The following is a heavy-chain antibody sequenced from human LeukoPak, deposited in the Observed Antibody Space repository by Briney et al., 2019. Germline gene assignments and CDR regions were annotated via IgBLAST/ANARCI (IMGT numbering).Heavy chain of an antibody. J-gene: IGHJ4*02. CDR1: GFTVSNNY. V-gene: IGHV3-21*01. Sequence: PGGSLRLSCAASGFTVSNNYMNWVRQAPGKGLEWVSSISSSSSYIYYADSVKGRFTISRDNAKNSLYLQMNSLRAEDTAVYYCARDRYDGSGFDYWGQGTLVTVSS. D-gene: IGHD3-10*01. CDR2: ISSSSSYI. CDR3: ARDRYDGSGFDY.